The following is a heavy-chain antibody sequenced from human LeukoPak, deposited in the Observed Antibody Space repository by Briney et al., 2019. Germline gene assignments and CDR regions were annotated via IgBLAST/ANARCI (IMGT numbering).Heavy chain of an antibody. J-gene: IGHJ4*02. V-gene: IGHV3-9*01. CDR2: ITWNSNDI. CDR3: VKSMYTTMGGDFDY. D-gene: IGHD5-18*01. Sequence: PGGSLRLSCAASGFTFGDYAMHWVRQAPGMGLEWVSGITWNSNDIVYADSVKGRFTISRDNAKNSLYLQMNSLRAEDTALYYCVKSMYTTMGGDFDYWGQGTLVTVSS. CDR1: GFTFGDYA.